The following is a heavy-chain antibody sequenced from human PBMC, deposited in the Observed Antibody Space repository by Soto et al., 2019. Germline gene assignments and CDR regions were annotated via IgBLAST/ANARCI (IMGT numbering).Heavy chain of an antibody. Sequence: QRQLQESGPGLVKPSETLSLTCTVSGGPISISRYNWGWIRQPPGKGLERIGNIYYRGITHYNTNLTSRVTITVDTSKNKFSLKLSSVTAEDTAVYYCARLYSSSWSFDYWGQGTMVTVSS. CDR3: ARLYSSSWSFDY. J-gene: IGHJ4*02. V-gene: IGHV4-39*01. CDR2: IYYRGIT. CDR1: GGPISISRYN. D-gene: IGHD6-13*01.